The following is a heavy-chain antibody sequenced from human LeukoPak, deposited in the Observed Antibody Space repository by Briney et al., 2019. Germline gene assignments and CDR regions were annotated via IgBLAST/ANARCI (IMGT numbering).Heavy chain of an antibody. CDR1: GFTFSNDW. D-gene: IGHD6-6*01. CDR2: IYTGGTT. Sequence: PGGSLRLSCAASGFTFSNDWMNWVRQAPGKGLEWVSIIYTGGTTHYADSLKDRFTISRDDSINTLYLQMNSLRAEDTAVYYCARDSSSYYFDYWGQGTLVTVSS. CDR3: ARDSSSYYFDY. J-gene: IGHJ4*02. V-gene: IGHV3-66*01.